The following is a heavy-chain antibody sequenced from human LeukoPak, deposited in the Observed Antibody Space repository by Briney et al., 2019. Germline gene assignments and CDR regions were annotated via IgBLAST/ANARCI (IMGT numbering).Heavy chain of an antibody. CDR2: IYYSGST. CDR3: ARHEGPGHWSDP. J-gene: IGHJ5*02. Sequence: TSETLSLTCTVSGGSISSSSYYWGWIRQPPGKGLEWIGSIYYSGSTYYNPSLKSRVTISVDTSKNQFSLKLSSVTAADTAVYYCARHEGPGHWSDPWGQGTLVTVSS. CDR1: GGSISSSSYY. V-gene: IGHV4-39*01.